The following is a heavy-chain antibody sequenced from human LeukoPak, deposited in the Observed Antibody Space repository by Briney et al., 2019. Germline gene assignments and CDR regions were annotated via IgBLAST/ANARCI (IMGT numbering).Heavy chain of an antibody. Sequence: SETLSLTCTVSGGSISSYYWSWIRQPPGKGLEWIGYIYTSGSTNYNPSLKSRVTISVDTSKNQFSLKLTSVSAADTAVYHCARGRTGAAALDFWGPGTLVTVSS. V-gene: IGHV4-4*09. J-gene: IGHJ4*02. CDR3: ARGRTGAAALDF. D-gene: IGHD2-2*01. CDR1: GGSISSYY. CDR2: IYTSGST.